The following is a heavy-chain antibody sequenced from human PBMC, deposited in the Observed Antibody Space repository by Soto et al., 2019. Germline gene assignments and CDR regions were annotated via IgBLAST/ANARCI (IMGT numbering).Heavy chain of an antibody. Sequence: QVQLVESGGGVVQPGRSLRLSCAASGFTFSSYVMHWVRQAPGKGLEWVAVISYDGSNKYYADSVKGRFTISRDNSKNTLYLQMNSLRAEDTAVYYCARSSSLRLPSGYWGQGTLVTVSS. D-gene: IGHD4-17*01. CDR3: ARSSSLRLPSGY. CDR1: GFTFSSYV. V-gene: IGHV3-30-3*01. J-gene: IGHJ4*02. CDR2: ISYDGSNK.